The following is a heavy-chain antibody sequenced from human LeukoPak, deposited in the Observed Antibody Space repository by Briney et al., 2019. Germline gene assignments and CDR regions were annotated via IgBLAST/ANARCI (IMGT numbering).Heavy chain of an antibody. J-gene: IGHJ4*02. CDR1: GGSISSCGYY. CDR3: ASAFVAARPGHFDY. D-gene: IGHD6-6*01. Sequence: PSETLTLTCTVSGGSISSCGYYWSWIPPHPGKGLEWIVYIYYSGSTYYNPSLKSRVTISVDTSKNQFSLKLSPVTTADKALYYCASAFVAARPGHFDYWGQGTLVTVSS. V-gene: IGHV4-31*03. CDR2: IYYSGST.